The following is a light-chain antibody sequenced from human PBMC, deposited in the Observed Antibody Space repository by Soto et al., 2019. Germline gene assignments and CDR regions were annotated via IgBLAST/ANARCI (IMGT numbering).Light chain of an antibody. CDR2: GPS. V-gene: IGKV3-15*01. CDR3: QHYQEWTPGVT. J-gene: IGKJ3*01. Sequence: EIVMTQSPGTLSVSPGERATLSCRASQNIGSNLAWYQQKPGQAPRLLFYGPSTRTTGIPDRFSGGGSGTEITLTISILKSEHFAVYSCQHYQEWTPGVTFGPGTKVDI. CDR1: QNIGSN.